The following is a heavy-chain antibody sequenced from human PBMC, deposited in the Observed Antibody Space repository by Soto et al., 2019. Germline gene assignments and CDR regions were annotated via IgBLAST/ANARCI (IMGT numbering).Heavy chain of an antibody. Sequence: ESPKISCQGSGCTFSAYRISRVRQMPGKGLEWLGTIDASDSYITYSPTFQGHVTISADKSISTAFLRWTSLKSSDSAMYFCANLDVTFGSIDVFDLWGQGTMVTVSS. V-gene: IGHV5-10-1*01. CDR3: ANLDVTFGSIDVFDL. J-gene: IGHJ3*01. CDR1: GCTFSAYR. D-gene: IGHD3-3*01. CDR2: IDASDSYI.